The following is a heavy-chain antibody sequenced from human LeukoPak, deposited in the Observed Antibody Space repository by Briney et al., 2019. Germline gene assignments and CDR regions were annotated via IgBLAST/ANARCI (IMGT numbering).Heavy chain of an antibody. D-gene: IGHD3-16*01. CDR1: GDSISYFY. CDR3: ARGDYYYYYYMDV. J-gene: IGHJ6*03. V-gene: IGHV4-59*01. Sequence: PSETLSLTCSVSGDSISYFYWSWIRQPPGKGLEWIGYIYYSGSTKYNPSLKSRVTISVDTSKNQFSLKLSSVTAADTAVYYCARGDYYYYYYMDVWGKGTTVTVSS. CDR2: IYYSGST.